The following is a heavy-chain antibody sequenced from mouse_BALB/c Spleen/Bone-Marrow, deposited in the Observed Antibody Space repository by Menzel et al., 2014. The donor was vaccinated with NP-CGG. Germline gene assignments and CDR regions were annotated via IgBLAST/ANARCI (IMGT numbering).Heavy chain of an antibody. CDR1: GYTFTSYW. V-gene: IGHV1-7*01. D-gene: IGHD2-12*01. CDR2: INPSTGYT. J-gene: IGHJ3*01. CDR3: APYSHEGVAY. Sequence: QVQLKHSGAELAKPGASVKMSCKAPGYTFTSYWIHWVKQRPGQGLEWIGYINPSTGYTEYNQKFKDKATLTADKSSSTAYMQLSSLTSEDSAVYYCAPYSHEGVAYWGQGTLVTVSA.